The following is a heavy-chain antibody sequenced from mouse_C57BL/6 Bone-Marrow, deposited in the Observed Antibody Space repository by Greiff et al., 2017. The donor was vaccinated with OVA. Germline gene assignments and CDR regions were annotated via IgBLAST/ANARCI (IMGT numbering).Heavy chain of an antibody. CDR1: GFSLTSYG. Sequence: QVQLKESGPGLVAPSQSLSITCTVSGFSLTSYGVHWVRQPPGKGLEWLVVIWSDGSTTYNSALKSRLSISKDNSKSQVFLKMISLQTDDTAMYYCARHADYDGAYYFDYWGQGTTLTVSS. CDR2: IWSDGST. D-gene: IGHD2-4*01. V-gene: IGHV2-6-1*01. CDR3: ARHADYDGAYYFDY. J-gene: IGHJ2*01.